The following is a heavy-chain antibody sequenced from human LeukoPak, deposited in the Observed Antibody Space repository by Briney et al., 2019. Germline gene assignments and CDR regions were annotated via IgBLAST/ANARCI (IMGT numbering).Heavy chain of an antibody. CDR2: ISYDGSNK. CDR1: GFTFSDYY. V-gene: IGHV3-30*18. D-gene: IGHD4-17*01. CDR3: AKTPYGDYDYFDY. Sequence: GGSLRLSCAASGFTFSDYYMSWIRQAPGKGLEWVAVISYDGSNKYYADSVKGRFTISRDNSKNTLYLQMNSLRAEDTAVYYCAKTPYGDYDYFDYWGQGTLVTVSS. J-gene: IGHJ4*02.